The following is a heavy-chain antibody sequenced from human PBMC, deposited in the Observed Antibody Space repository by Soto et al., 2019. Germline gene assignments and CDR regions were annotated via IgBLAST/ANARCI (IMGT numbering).Heavy chain of an antibody. CDR1: GFTFSSYA. D-gene: IGHD1-26*01. CDR2: ISGSSSSI. J-gene: IGHJ4*02. Sequence: GGSLRLSCAASGFTFSSYAMSWVRQAPGKGLEWVSSISGSSSSIYYADSVKGRFTISRDNAKNSLYLQMNSLRAEDTAVYYCAREPNTGSYYSYWGQGTLVTVSS. CDR3: AREPNTGSYYSY. V-gene: IGHV3-21*01.